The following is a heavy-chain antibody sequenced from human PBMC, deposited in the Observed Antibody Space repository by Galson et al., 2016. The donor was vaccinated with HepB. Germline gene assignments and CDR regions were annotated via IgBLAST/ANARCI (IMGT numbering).Heavy chain of an antibody. CDR2: IRYSGDPM. CDR1: GFSFSDYY. D-gene: IGHD5-18*01. J-gene: IGHJ5*02. Sequence: SLRLSCAASGFSFSDYYMAWIRQAPGKGLEWVSHIRYSGDPMSYADSVMGRFTISRDNAKNSLFLQMNSLRAEDTAVYYWAREVVYSYVVTINWFDPWGQGSLVTVSS. CDR3: AREVVYSYVVTINWFDP. V-gene: IGHV3-11*04.